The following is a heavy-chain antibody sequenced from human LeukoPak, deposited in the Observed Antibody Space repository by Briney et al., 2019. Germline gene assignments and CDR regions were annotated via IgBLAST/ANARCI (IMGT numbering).Heavy chain of an antibody. Sequence: ASVTVSCTASGYTFTGYYMHWVRQAPGQGLEWMGWINPNSGGTNYAQKFQGRVTMTRDTSISTAYMELSRLRSDDTAVYYCARDEGLLWFGESHFDYWGQGTLVTVSS. V-gene: IGHV1-2*02. J-gene: IGHJ4*02. D-gene: IGHD3-10*01. CDR2: INPNSGGT. CDR3: ARDEGLLWFGESHFDY. CDR1: GYTFTGYY.